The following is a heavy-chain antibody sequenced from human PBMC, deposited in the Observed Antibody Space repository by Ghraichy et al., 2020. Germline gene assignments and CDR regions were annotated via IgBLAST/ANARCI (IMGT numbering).Heavy chain of an antibody. D-gene: IGHD3-3*01. CDR3: AKVKDYDFWSGTPNNWFDP. J-gene: IGHJ5*02. Sequence: GGSLRLSCAASGFTFSSYAMSWVRQAPGKGLEWVSAISGSGGSTYYADSVKGRFTISRDNSKNTLYLQMNSLRAEDTAVYYCAKVKDYDFWSGTPNNWFDPWGQGTLVTVSS. CDR2: ISGSGGST. CDR1: GFTFSSYA. V-gene: IGHV3-23*01.